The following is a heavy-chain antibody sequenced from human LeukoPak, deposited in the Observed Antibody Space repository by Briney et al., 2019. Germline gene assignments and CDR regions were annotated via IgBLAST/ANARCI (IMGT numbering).Heavy chain of an antibody. CDR2: INPYNGKT. V-gene: IGHV1-18*01. Sequence: GASVKVSCKASGYSFTSNGISWLRQAPGQGLEWMGWINPYNGKTIYAQRLQGRLTMTTGTSTRTAYMELRSLTSDDTAVYYCARDLLSDYHTSGSNIEGDHSYYYGMDVWGQGTTVTVSS. CDR1: GYSFTSNG. J-gene: IGHJ6*02. CDR3: ARDLLSDYHTSGSNIEGDHSYYYGMDV. D-gene: IGHD3-10*01.